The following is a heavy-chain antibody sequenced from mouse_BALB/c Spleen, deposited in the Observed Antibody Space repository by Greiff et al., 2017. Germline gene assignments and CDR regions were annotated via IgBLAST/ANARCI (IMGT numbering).Heavy chain of an antibody. J-gene: IGHJ4*01. Sequence: VQLKESGGGLVKPGGSLKLSCAASGFTFSSYAMSWVRQTPEKRLEWVASISSGGSTYYPDSVKGRFTISRDNARNILYLQMSSLRSEDTAMYYCARRNDGYYGHWGQGTSVTVSS. CDR1: GFTFSSYA. V-gene: IGHV5-6-5*01. CDR3: ARRNDGYYGH. D-gene: IGHD2-3*01. CDR2: ISSGGST.